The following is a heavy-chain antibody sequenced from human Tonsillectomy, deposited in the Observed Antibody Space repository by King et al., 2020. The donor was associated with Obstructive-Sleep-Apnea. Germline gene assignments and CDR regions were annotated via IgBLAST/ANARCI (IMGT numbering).Heavy chain of an antibody. J-gene: IGHJ4*02. D-gene: IGHD3-22*01. CDR3: AKFHYSGSGYPDYFDY. V-gene: IGHV4-59*01. CDR2: IYYSGST. Sequence: VQLQESGPGLVKPSETLSLTCTVSGGSISSYYWNWIRQPPGKGLEWIGYIYYSGSTNYNPSLKSRFTISLDASKNQFSLRLSSVTAADTAVYYCAKFHYSGSGYPDYFDYWGQGTLVTVSS. CDR1: GGSISSYY.